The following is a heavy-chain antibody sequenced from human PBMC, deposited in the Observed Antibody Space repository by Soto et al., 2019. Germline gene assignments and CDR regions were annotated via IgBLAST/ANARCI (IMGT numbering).Heavy chain of an antibody. CDR3: ARLDTAMVTGGPYFDY. Sequence: QVQLVQSGAEVKKPGASVKVSCKASGYTFTSYAISWVRQAPGQGLEGMGGIIPIFGTANYAQKFQGRVTITADESTSTAYMELSSLRSEDTAVYYCARLDTAMVTGGPYFDYWGQGTLVTVSS. D-gene: IGHD5-18*01. CDR2: IIPIFGTA. CDR1: GYTFTSYA. J-gene: IGHJ4*02. V-gene: IGHV1-69*13.